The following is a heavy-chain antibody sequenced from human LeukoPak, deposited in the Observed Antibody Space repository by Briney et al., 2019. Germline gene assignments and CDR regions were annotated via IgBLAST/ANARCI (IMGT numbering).Heavy chain of an antibody. Sequence: GGSLRLSCAASGFTFSSYAMNWVRQAPGKGLEWVSVISGSGRSTYYADSVKGRFTISRDNSKNTLYLQMNSLRAEDTAVYYCAYSGPYYYMDVWGKGTTVTISS. J-gene: IGHJ6*03. CDR1: GFTFSSYA. CDR2: ISGSGRST. D-gene: IGHD1-26*01. CDR3: AYSGPYYYMDV. V-gene: IGHV3-23*01.